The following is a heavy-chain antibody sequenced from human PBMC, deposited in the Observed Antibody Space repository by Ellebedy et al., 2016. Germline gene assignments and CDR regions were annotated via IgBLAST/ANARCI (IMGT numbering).Heavy chain of an antibody. V-gene: IGHV1-24*01. J-gene: IGHJ4*02. D-gene: IGHD1-26*01. CDR3: ATVDTGGYSNFDY. Sequence: MFQGRVTMTEDTSTDTTYMELSSLRSEDTAVYYCATVDTGGYSNFDYWGQGTLVTVSS.